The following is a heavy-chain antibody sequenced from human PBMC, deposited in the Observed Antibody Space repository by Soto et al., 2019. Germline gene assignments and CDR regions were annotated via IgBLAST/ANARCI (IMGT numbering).Heavy chain of an antibody. CDR1: GYTFTSYG. V-gene: IGHV1-18*01. CDR3: ARGKPGGRYFSGGSCYPGVDY. J-gene: IGHJ4*02. D-gene: IGHD2-15*01. Sequence: QVQLVQSGAEVKKPGASVKVSCKASGYTFTSYGISWVRQAPGQGLEWMGWISAYNGNTNYAQKLQGRVTMTTDTSTSTAYMELRSLRSDDTAVYYCARGKPGGRYFSGGSCYPGVDYWGQGTLVTVSS. CDR2: ISAYNGNT.